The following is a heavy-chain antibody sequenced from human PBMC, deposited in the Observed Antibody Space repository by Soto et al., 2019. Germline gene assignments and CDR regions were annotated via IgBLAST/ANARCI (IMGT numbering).Heavy chain of an antibody. CDR1: GFAFDNYP. CDR3: AKPIACGGDCYAPLDY. J-gene: IGHJ4*02. V-gene: IGHV3-23*01. Sequence: EVQLLESGGGLAHPGGSLRLSCAASGFAFDNYPMNWVRQAPGKGLEWVSAIRGSGGRTFYADSVQGRLTISRDNSKNTLYLHMSSLRAEDTAVYYCAKPIACGGDCYAPLDYWGPGTLVTVSS. D-gene: IGHD2-21*02. CDR2: IRGSGGRT.